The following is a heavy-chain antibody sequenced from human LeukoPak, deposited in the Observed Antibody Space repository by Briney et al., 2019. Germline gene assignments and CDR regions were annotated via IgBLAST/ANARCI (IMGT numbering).Heavy chain of an antibody. D-gene: IGHD1-26*01. Sequence: GGSLRLSCAASGFTFSSYAMSWVRQAPGKGLEWVSAISGSGGSTYYADSVKGRFTISRDNAKNSLYLQMNSLRAEDTAVYYCARVEWELRANDYWGQGTLVTVSS. CDR3: ARVEWELRANDY. CDR1: GFTFSSYA. J-gene: IGHJ4*02. V-gene: IGHV3-23*01. CDR2: ISGSGGST.